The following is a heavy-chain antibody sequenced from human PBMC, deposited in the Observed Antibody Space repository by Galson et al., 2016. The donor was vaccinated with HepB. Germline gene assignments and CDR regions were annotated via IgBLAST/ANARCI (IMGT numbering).Heavy chain of an antibody. V-gene: IGHV1-69*13. CDR2: IIPIFGTA. D-gene: IGHD2-15*01. CDR3: ANRGDQAAGEVYYYYNMDV. CDR1: GGTFSNYA. J-gene: IGHJ6*02. Sequence: SVKVSCKASGGTFSNYAISWVRQAPGQGLEWMGGIIPIFGTANYAHNFQGRVTITADESTSTFYMELNNLRSEDTAVYFCANRGDQAAGEVYYYYNMDVWGQGTTVNVSS.